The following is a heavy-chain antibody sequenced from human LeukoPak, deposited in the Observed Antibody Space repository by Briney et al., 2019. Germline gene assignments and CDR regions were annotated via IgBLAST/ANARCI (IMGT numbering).Heavy chain of an antibody. D-gene: IGHD6-19*01. Sequence: PGGSLRLSCAASGFTFSSNGMNWVRQAPGKGLEWVSYISATGGTIYYADSVKGRFTISRDNSKNTLYLQMNSLRAEDTAVYYCARADRIAVMDYWGQGTLVTVSS. CDR3: ARADRIAVMDY. V-gene: IGHV3-48*01. CDR2: ISATGGTI. CDR1: GFTFSSNG. J-gene: IGHJ4*02.